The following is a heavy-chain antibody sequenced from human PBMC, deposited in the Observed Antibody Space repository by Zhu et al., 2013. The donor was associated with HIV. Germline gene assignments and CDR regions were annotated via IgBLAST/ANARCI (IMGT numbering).Heavy chain of an antibody. V-gene: IGHV1-8*03. J-gene: IGHJ4*02. Sequence: QVQLVQSGAEVKKPGASVKVSCKASGHTFASYDINWVRQVSGQGLEWMAWMNPKSGNTGYAQNFQGRVTITRNTSISTAYLEVRSLRYDDTAVYYCTRDRQWLALVGHFDYWGQGTLVTVSS. CDR2: MNPKSGNT. CDR1: GHTFASYD. D-gene: IGHD6-19*01. CDR3: TRDRQWLALVGHFDY.